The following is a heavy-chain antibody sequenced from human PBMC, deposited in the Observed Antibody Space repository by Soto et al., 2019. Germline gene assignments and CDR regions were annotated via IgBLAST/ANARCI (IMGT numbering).Heavy chain of an antibody. CDR2: IMPDGRMT. V-gene: IGHV3-7*01. J-gene: IGHJ3*02. CDR3: AREGLLLGAFDI. CDR1: GFSFTSYW. Sequence: PGGSLRLSCAASGFSFTSYWMNWLRRAPGKGLEWVADIMPDGRMTSYVDSVRGRFTVSRDNAKNSLYLQMNSLRGEDTAMYYWAREGLLLGAFDIWGQGTMVTVSS. D-gene: IGHD2-15*01.